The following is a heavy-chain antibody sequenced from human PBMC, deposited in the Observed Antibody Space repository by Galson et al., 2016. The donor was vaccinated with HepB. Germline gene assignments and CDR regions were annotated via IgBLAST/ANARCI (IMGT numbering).Heavy chain of an antibody. Sequence: CAISGDSVSSNTVAWNWIRQSPSRGLEWLGRTYFRSRWYNDYAGSVRGRIIISPDTSKNHFSLHLNSFTPEDTAVYYCARGWNYVKFDYWGQGTLVTVAS. CDR2: TYFRSRWYN. V-gene: IGHV6-1*01. J-gene: IGHJ4*02. D-gene: IGHD1-7*01. CDR1: GDSVSSNTVA. CDR3: ARGWNYVKFDY.